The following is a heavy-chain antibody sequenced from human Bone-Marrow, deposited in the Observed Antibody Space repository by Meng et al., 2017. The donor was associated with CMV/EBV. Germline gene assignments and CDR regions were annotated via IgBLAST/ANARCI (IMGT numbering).Heavy chain of an antibody. D-gene: IGHD6-13*01. V-gene: IGHV4-34*01. J-gene: IGHJ4*02. CDR2: INHSGST. Sequence: QLRQWGAGLLKPSETLSLTCAVYGGSFSGYYWSWIRQPPGKGLEWIGEINHSGSTYYNPSLKSRVTISVDTSKNQFSLKLSSVTAADTAVYYCARDGLGGSWHYWGQGTLVTVSS. CDR1: GGSFSGYY. CDR3: ARDGLGGSWHY.